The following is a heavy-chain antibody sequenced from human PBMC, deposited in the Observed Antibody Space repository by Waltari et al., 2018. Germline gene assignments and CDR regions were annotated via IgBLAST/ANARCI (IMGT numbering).Heavy chain of an antibody. CDR3: ARAGDYVWGSYRRNWFDP. D-gene: IGHD3-16*02. CDR2: IYHSGST. J-gene: IGHJ5*02. CDR1: AYSISSGYY. Sequence: QVQLQESGPGLVKPSETLSLTCTVSAYSISSGYYWGWIRQHPGKGLEWIGSIYHSGSTYYNPSLKSRVTISVDTSKNQFSLKLSSVTAADTAVYYCARAGDYVWGSYRRNWFDPWGQGTLVTVSS. V-gene: IGHV4-38-2*02.